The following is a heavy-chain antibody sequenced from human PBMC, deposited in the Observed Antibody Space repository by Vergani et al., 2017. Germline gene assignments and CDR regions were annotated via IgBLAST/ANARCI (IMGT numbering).Heavy chain of an antibody. V-gene: IGHV4-31*11. J-gene: IGHJ6*03. D-gene: IGHD1-26*01. CDR3: ARVDTQVRATSRFYYIDV. Sequence: QVQLQESGPGVVKPSQTLSLTCAVSGGSISSGDYCWTWIRQRPGKGLGWIGYIFYSGTTYDNPSLRSRLTISVDTSQNQFSLKLRSVTAADTAVYYCARVDTQVRATSRFYYIDVCGKGTTVVVSS. CDR2: IFYSGTT. CDR1: GGSISSGDYC.